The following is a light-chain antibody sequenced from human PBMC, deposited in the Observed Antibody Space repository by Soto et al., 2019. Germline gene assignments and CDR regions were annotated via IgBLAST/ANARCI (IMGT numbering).Light chain of an antibody. Sequence: QSALTQPPSASGSPGQSVTISCTGTSSDVGGSNYITWYQQHPGKAPEVIIYQVNKRPSGVPDRFSGSQSGNTASLTVSGLQAEDEADYYCCSTAGSNKPFLFGPGTKVTVL. J-gene: IGLJ1*01. CDR1: SSDVGGSNY. CDR2: QVN. CDR3: CSTAGSNKPFL. V-gene: IGLV2-8*01.